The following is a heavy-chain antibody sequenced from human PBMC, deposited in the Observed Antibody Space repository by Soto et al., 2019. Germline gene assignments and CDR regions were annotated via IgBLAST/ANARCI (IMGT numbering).Heavy chain of an antibody. D-gene: IGHD1-26*01. V-gene: IGHV3-48*03. CDR3: ARTMYSNRGWFDP. CDR2: ISSSGSAI. CDR1: GFTFSSYD. J-gene: IGHJ5*02. Sequence: EVQLVESGGGLVQPGRSLRLSCVASGFTFSSYDMNWVLQAPGKGLEWVSYISSSGSAIYYADSVRGRFTISRDNAKNSLYLQMNSLRAEDTAVYFCARTMYSNRGWFDPWGQGTLVTVSS.